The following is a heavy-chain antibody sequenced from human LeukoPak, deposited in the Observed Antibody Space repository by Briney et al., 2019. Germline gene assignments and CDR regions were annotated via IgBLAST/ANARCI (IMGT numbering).Heavy chain of an antibody. D-gene: IGHD3-3*01. CDR3: ARKVYDFWSGQPNYYYYMDV. Sequence: PSQTLSLTCTVSGGPLSSGGYYWSWIRQPPGKGLEWIGYIYHSGSTYYNPSLKSRVTISVDRSKNQFSLKLSSVTAADTAVYYCARKVYDFWSGQPNYYYYMDVWGKGTTVTVSS. V-gene: IGHV4-30-2*01. J-gene: IGHJ6*03. CDR1: GGPLSSGGYY. CDR2: IYHSGST.